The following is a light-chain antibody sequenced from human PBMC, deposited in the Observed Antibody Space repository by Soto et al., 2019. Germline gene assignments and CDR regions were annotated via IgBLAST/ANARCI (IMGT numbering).Light chain of an antibody. CDR1: QSVSSTY. V-gene: IGKV3-20*01. CDR2: DLS. Sequence: EIVLTQSPGTLSLSPGESATLSCRASQSVSSTYLAWYQQKPGQAPRLLIYDLSRRTTGIPDRFSASGSGTDFTLTISRLEPEDFAVYSCQQYGSSLRTFGQGTK. J-gene: IGKJ2*02. CDR3: QQYGSSLRT.